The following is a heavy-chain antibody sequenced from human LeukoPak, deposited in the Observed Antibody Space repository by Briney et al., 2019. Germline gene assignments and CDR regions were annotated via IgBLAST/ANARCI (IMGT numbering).Heavy chain of an antibody. Sequence: ASVKVSCKASGYTLTGYYMHWVRQAPGQGLEWMGWINPNSGGTNYAQKFQGRVTMTRDTSISTAYMELSRLRSDDTAVYYCARGSGITIFGVVIIGVADWFDPWGQGTLVTVSS. CDR3: ARGSGITIFGVVIIGVADWFDP. D-gene: IGHD3-3*01. CDR2: INPNSGGT. CDR1: GYTLTGYY. V-gene: IGHV1-2*02. J-gene: IGHJ5*02.